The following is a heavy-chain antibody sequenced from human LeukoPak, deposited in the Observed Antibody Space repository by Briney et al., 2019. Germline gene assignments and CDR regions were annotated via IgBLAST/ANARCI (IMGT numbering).Heavy chain of an antibody. D-gene: IGHD1-26*01. V-gene: IGHV3-7*01. CDR3: ARDVVGSLDY. CDR2: IKQDGSTK. CDR1: GFTFTNSW. Sequence: GGSLRLSCAASGFTFTNSWMAWVRQAPGKGLEWVANIKQDGSTKHYADSLKGRFTISRDNPKNSLYLQMNNLRADDTAVYYCARDVVGSLDYWGRGTLVTVSS. J-gene: IGHJ4*02.